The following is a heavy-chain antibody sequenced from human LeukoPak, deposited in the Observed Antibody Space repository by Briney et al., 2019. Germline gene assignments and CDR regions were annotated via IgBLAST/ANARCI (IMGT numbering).Heavy chain of an antibody. Sequence: GGSLRLSCAASGFTFSNNAMSWVRQAPGKGLEWVSVIGAGGGSTYYADSVKGRFTISRDNSKNTLYLQMNSLRAEDTAVYYCAKDQYNWNYPAGLGYWGQGTLVTVSS. CDR1: GFTFSNNA. D-gene: IGHD1-7*01. CDR2: IGAGGGST. J-gene: IGHJ4*02. CDR3: AKDQYNWNYPAGLGY. V-gene: IGHV3-23*01.